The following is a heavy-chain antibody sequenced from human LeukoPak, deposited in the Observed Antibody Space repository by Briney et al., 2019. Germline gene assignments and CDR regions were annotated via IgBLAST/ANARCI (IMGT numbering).Heavy chain of an antibody. CDR2: ISASGVSK. V-gene: IGHV3-23*01. D-gene: IGHD3-22*01. J-gene: IGHJ4*02. Sequence: GGSLRLSCAASRFTSSSYGMSWVRQAPGKGLEWVSAISASGVSKYYADSVKGRFTISRDKSKNTLYLQMNSLRAEDTAVYFCAKEVYSGYYTPGDYWGQGNLVTVSS. CDR1: RFTSSSYG. CDR3: AKEVYSGYYTPGDY.